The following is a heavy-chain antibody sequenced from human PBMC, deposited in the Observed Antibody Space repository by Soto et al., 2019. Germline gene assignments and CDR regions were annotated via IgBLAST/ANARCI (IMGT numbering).Heavy chain of an antibody. J-gene: IGHJ6*02. CDR2: IKSKTDGGTT. V-gene: IGHV3-15*07. CDR1: GFTFSNAW. CDR3: TREYYDFWSGYYYYYGMDV. D-gene: IGHD3-3*01. Sequence: GGSLRLSCAASGFTFSNAWMNWVRQAPGKGLEWVGRIKSKTDGGTTDYAAPVKGRFTISRDDSKNTLYLQMNSLKTEDTAVYYCTREYYDFWSGYYYYYGMDVWGQGTTVTVSS.